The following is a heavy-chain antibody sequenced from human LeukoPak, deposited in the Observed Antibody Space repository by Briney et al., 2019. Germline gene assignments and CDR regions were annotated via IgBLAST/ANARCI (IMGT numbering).Heavy chain of an antibody. CDR1: GYSIRSGYY. CDR3: ARGTDYGDLTTPPDY. D-gene: IGHD4-17*01. CDR2: IYYSGST. Sequence: SETLSLTCTVSGYSIRSGYYWGWIRQPPGKGLEWIGYIYYSGSTNYNPSLKSRVTISLDTSKNQFSLKLSSVTAADTAVYYCARGTDYGDLTTPPDYWGQGTLVTVSS. J-gene: IGHJ4*02. V-gene: IGHV4-61*05.